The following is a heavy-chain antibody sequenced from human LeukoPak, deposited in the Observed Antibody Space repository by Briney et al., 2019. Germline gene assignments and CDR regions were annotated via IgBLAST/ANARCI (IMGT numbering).Heavy chain of an antibody. CDR1: GGSISSSSYY. CDR3: ARRLSCSSTSCYSVGAFDI. CDR2: IYYSGST. D-gene: IGHD2-2*01. Sequence: SETLSLTCTVSGGSISSSSYYWGWIRQPPGKGLEWIGSIYYSGSTYYNPSLKSRVTISVDTSKNQFSLKLSSVTAADTAVYYCARRLSCSSTSCYSVGAFDIWGQGTMVTVSS. J-gene: IGHJ3*02. V-gene: IGHV4-39*01.